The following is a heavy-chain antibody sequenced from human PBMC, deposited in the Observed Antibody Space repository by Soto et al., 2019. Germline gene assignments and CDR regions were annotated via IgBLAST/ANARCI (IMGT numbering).Heavy chain of an antibody. CDR1: GFTFSSYA. V-gene: IGHV3-23*01. CDR3: ARDQAVAGEESQDY. Sequence: GGSLRLSCAAPGFTFSSYAMSWVRQAPGKGLEWVSAISGSGGSTYYADSVKGRFTISRDNSKNTLYLQMNSLRAEDTAVYYCARDQAVAGEESQDYWGQGTLGTVSS. CDR2: ISGSGGST. J-gene: IGHJ4*02. D-gene: IGHD6-19*01.